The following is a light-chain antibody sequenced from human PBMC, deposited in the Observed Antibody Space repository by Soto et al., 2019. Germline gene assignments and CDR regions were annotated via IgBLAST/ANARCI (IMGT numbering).Light chain of an antibody. CDR3: AAWDDSLNGYV. CDR2: GND. V-gene: IGLV1-44*01. CDR1: TSNIGNNP. Sequence: QPVLTQPPSASATPGQRVTISCSGGTSNIGNNPVNWYQQFPGAAPKVVIYGNDQRPSGVPDRFSGSKSATSASLAITGLQSEDEADYYCAAWDDSLNGYVFGAGTKVTVL. J-gene: IGLJ1*01.